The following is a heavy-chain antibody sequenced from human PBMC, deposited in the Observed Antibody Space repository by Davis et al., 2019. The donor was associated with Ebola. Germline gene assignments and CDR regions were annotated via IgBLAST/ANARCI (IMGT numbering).Heavy chain of an antibody. J-gene: IGHJ4*02. V-gene: IGHV3-11*01. CDR2: ISSSSSTI. CDR3: ARDIWD. Sequence: LSLTCTVSGGSISSSSYYWGWIRQPPGKGLEWVSYISSSSSTIYYADSVKGRFTISRDNAKNSLYLQMNSLRAEDTAVYYCARDIWDWGQGTLVTVSS. CDR1: GGSISSSSYY. D-gene: IGHD3-16*01.